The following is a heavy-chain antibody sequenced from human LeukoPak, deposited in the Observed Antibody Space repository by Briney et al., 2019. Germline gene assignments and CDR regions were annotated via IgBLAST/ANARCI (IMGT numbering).Heavy chain of an antibody. D-gene: IGHD2-2*01. CDR3: TRAIRHPLLSDF. Sequence: ASVKVSCKASGYTFSNHDITWLRQATGQAPEWMGWMNPERGSTGYAQRFQGRVTMTRDSSINTAYMELINLRLEDTAVYYCTRAIRHPLLSDFWGQGSLVTVYS. CDR2: MNPERGST. CDR1: GYTFSNHD. V-gene: IGHV1-8*01. J-gene: IGHJ5*01.